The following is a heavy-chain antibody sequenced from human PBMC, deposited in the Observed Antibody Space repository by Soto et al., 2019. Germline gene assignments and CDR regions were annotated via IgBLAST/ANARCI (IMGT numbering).Heavy chain of an antibody. CDR1: GFTFSSYG. Sequence: QVQLVESGGGVVQPGRSLRLSCAASGFTFSSYGMHWVRQAPGKGLEWVAVISYDGSNKYYADSVKGRFTISRDNSKNTLYLQMKSLRAEDTAVYYCAKDGHGDYAISPPRYYYGMDVWGQGTTVTVSS. D-gene: IGHD4-17*01. CDR2: ISYDGSNK. CDR3: AKDGHGDYAISPPRYYYGMDV. J-gene: IGHJ6*02. V-gene: IGHV3-30*18.